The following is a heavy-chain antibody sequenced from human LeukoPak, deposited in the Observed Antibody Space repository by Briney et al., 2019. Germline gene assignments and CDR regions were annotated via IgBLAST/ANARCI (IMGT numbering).Heavy chain of an antibody. CDR2: IYYSGST. D-gene: IGHD4-17*01. Sequence: PAETLSLTCTVSGGSISSGGYYWSWIRQHPGKGLEWIVYIYYSGSTYYNPSLKSRVTRSVDTSKNQFSLKLSSVTAADTAVYYCAIADYGDYDWFDPWGQGTLVTVSS. J-gene: IGHJ5*02. CDR1: GGSISSGGYY. V-gene: IGHV4-31*03. CDR3: AIADYGDYDWFDP.